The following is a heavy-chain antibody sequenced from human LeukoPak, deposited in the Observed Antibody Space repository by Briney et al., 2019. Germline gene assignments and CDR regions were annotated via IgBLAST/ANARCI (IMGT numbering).Heavy chain of an antibody. CDR1: GGSFSGYY. Sequence: SETLSLTCAVYGGSFSGYYWSWIRQPPGKGVEWIGEINHSGSTNYNPSLKSRVTISVDTSKNQFSLKLSSVTAADTAVYYCARAYGYDSSGTDAFDIWGQGTMVTVSS. D-gene: IGHD3-22*01. CDR2: INHSGST. J-gene: IGHJ3*02. CDR3: ARAYGYDSSGTDAFDI. V-gene: IGHV4-34*01.